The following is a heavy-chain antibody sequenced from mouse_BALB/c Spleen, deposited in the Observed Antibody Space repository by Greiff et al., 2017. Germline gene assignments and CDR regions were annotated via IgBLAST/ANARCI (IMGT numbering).Heavy chain of an antibody. CDR3: TRLDYGRGYFDV. CDR1: GYSFTSSW. J-gene: IGHJ1*01. V-gene: IGHV1-5*01. Sequence: VQLQQSGTVLARPGASVKMSCKASGYSFTSSWMHWVKQRPGQGLEWIGAIYPGNSDTSYNQKFKGKAKLTAVTSASTAYMELSSLTNEDSAVDYCTRLDYGRGYFDVWGAGTTVTVSS. CDR2: IYPGNSDT. D-gene: IGHD1-2*01.